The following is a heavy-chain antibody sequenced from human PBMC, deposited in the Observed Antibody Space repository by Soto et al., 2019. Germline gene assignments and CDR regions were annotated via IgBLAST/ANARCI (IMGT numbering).Heavy chain of an antibody. V-gene: IGHV3-48*02. J-gene: IGHJ6*02. D-gene: IGHD1-26*01. CDR2: ISSSSSSTI. CDR3: GKGRSYYYYYGVDV. CDR1: GFTFSSYS. Sequence: GGSLRLSCAASGFTFSSYSMNWVRQAPGKGLEWVSYISSSSSSTIYYADSVKGRFTISRDNAKNSLYLQMNSLRDEDTAVYYCGKGRSYYYYYGVDVWGQGTTVTVS.